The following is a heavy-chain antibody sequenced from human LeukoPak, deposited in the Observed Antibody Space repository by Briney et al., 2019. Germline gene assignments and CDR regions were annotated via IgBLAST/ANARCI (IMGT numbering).Heavy chain of an antibody. D-gene: IGHD3-22*01. CDR1: GYTFTSYG. J-gene: IGHJ4*02. CDR3: ARMGETYYYDSSGYYFDY. CDR2: ISAYNGNT. Sequence: GASVKVSCKASGYTFTSYGISRVRQAPGQGLEWMGWISAYNGNTNYAQKLQGRVTMTTDTSTSTAYMELRSLRSDDTAVYYCARMGETYYYDSSGYYFDYWGQGTLVTVSS. V-gene: IGHV1-18*01.